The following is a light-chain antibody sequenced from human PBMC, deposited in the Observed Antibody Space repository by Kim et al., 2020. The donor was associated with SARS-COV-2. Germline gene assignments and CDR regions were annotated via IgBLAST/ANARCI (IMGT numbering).Light chain of an antibody. CDR3: QTWGSGIRV. CDR1: SGHSSYA. Sequence: ASVKLTCTLSSGHSSYAIAWHQQQPEKGPRYWMKVNSDGSHSKGDGIPDRFSGSSSGAERYLTISSLQSEDEADYYCQTWGSGIRVFGGGTQLTVL. J-gene: IGLJ3*02. CDR2: VNSDGSH. V-gene: IGLV4-69*01.